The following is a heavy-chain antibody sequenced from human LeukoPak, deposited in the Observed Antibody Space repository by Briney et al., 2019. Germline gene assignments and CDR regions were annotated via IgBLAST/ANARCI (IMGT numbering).Heavy chain of an antibody. D-gene: IGHD5-12*01. V-gene: IGHV3-21*01. J-gene: IGHJ4*02. CDR2: ISTSSLYI. Sequence: GGSLRLSCAASGFTFSSFTMSWVRQAPGKGLEWVSSISTSSLYIYYADSVKGRFTISRDNAKNSLYLQMNSLRAEDTAVYYCARVEASGYDYGAFDYWGQGTLVTVSS. CDR3: ARVEASGYDYGAFDY. CDR1: GFTFSSFT.